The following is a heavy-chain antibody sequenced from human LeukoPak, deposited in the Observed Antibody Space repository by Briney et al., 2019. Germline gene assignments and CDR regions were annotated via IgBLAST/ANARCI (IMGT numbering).Heavy chain of an antibody. CDR1: GGTFSSYA. CDR3: ATDRVSSGSYHY. Sequence: ASVKVSCKASGGTFSSYAISWVRQAPGQGLEWMGGIIPIFGTANYAQKFQGRVTITADESTSTAYMELSSLRSEDTAVYYCATDRVSSGSYHYWGQGTVVTVSS. J-gene: IGHJ4*02. V-gene: IGHV1-69*13. D-gene: IGHD3-10*01. CDR2: IIPIFGTA.